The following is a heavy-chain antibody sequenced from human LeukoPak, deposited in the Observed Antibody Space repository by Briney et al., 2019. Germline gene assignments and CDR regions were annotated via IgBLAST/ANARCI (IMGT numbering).Heavy chain of an antibody. D-gene: IGHD3-22*01. Sequence: SGTLSLTCAVSGDSISSDIWWNWVRQPPGQGLEWIGEMYLSGTTHSNPSVKSRVTISIDKSKNQFFLNLSSVTAADTAVYYCAGLVGRYSSGLYYYYFDYWGQGTLVTVSS. J-gene: IGHJ4*02. CDR2: MYLSGTT. V-gene: IGHV4-4*02. CDR3: AGLVGRYSSGLYYYYFDY. CDR1: GDSISSDIW.